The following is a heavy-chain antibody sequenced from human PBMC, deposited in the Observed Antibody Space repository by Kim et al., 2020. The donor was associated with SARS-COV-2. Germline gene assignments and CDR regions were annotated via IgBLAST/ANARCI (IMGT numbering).Heavy chain of an antibody. CDR1: GYTFTSYA. CDR2: INAGNGNT. Sequence: ASVKVSCKASGYTFTSYAMHWVRQAPGQRLEWMGWINAGNGNTKYSQKFQGIVTITRDTSASTAYMELSSLRSEDTAVYYCARSRAVAGPLDAFDIWGQGTMVTVSS. J-gene: IGHJ3*02. V-gene: IGHV1-3*01. CDR3: ARSRAVAGPLDAFDI. D-gene: IGHD6-19*01.